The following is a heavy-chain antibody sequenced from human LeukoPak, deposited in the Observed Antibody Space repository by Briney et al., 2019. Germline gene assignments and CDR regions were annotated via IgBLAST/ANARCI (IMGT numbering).Heavy chain of an antibody. J-gene: IGHJ3*02. Sequence: GGSLRLSCAASGFTFSRYWMHWVRQAPGKGLVWVSRIRNDGSITTYADSVKGRFTISRDNAKNTLYLQMNSLRAEDTAVYYCAREDVDIVVATSGPFDIWGQGTMVTVSS. CDR1: GFTFSRYW. D-gene: IGHD2-15*01. CDR3: AREDVDIVVATSGPFDI. CDR2: IRNDGSIT. V-gene: IGHV3-74*03.